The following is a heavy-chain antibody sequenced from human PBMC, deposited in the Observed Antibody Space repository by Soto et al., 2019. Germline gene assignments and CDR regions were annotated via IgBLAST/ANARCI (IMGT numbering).Heavy chain of an antibody. CDR3: AKYFCPGPPETPAY. J-gene: IGHJ1*01. V-gene: IGHV1-18*01. CDR1: GYTFTSYG. D-gene: IGHD3-3*01. CDR2: ISAYNGNT. Sequence: ASVKVSCKASGYTFTSYGISWVRQAPGQGLEWMGWISAYNGNTNYAQKLQGRVTMTTDTSTSTAYMELRSLRSDDTAVYYCAKYFCPGPPETPAYRAQGTSVPVSS.